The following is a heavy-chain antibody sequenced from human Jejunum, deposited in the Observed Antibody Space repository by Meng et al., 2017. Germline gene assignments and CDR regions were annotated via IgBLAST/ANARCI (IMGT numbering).Heavy chain of an antibody. CDR2: ISSSGTTI. D-gene: IGHD5-18*01. J-gene: IGHJ4*02. CDR3: VKALGYTYGYYF. Sequence: QVQLGGSGGGWVKPGGSLRLSCAASGFTLSDSYMSWIRQAPGKGLEWVSYISSSGTTIYYADSVKGRFTISRDNAKNSLYLQMTSLRAEDTAIYYCVKALGYTYGYYFWGQGTLVTVSS. V-gene: IGHV3-11*01. CDR1: GFTLSDSY.